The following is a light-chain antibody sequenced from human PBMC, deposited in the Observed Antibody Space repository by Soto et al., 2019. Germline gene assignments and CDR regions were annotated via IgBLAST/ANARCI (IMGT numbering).Light chain of an antibody. V-gene: IGLV6-57*04. Sequence: NFMLTQPQSVSESPGKTVIISCTRSSGSIASNYVRWYQQRPGSAPTTVIFEDNQRPSGFPDRFSGSIDSSSNSASLIISGLETEDEADYYCQSYDTNNPVVFGGGTKVTVL. CDR2: EDN. J-gene: IGLJ2*01. CDR1: SGSIASNY. CDR3: QSYDTNNPVV.